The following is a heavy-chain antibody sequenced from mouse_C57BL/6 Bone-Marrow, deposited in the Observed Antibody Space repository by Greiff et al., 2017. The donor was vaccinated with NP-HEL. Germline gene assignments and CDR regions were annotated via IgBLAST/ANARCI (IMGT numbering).Heavy chain of an antibody. CDR1: GYTFTSYW. D-gene: IGHD1-1*01. CDR2: IYPGSGST. J-gene: IGHJ1*03. Sequence: VQLQQPGAELVKPGASVKMSCKASGYTFTSYWITWVKQRPGQGLEWIGDIYPGSGSTNYNEKFKSKATLTVDTSSSTAYMQLSSLTSEDSAVYDCARTTTVVATRDVWGTGTTVTVSS. CDR3: ARTTTVVATRDV. V-gene: IGHV1-55*01.